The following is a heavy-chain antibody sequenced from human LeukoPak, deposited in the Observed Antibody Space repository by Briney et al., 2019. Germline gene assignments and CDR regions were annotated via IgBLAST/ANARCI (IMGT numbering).Heavy chain of an antibody. J-gene: IGHJ4*02. CDR3: ASHRGVVVAADPFDY. D-gene: IGHD2-15*01. CDR1: GYTFTSYY. CDR2: INTNTGNP. V-gene: IGHV7-4-1*02. Sequence: ASVKVSCKASGYTFTSYYMHWVRQAPGQGLEWMGWINTNTGNPTYAQGFTGRFVFSLDTSVSTAYLQISSLKAEDTAVYYCASHRGVVVAADPFDYWVQGTLVTVSS.